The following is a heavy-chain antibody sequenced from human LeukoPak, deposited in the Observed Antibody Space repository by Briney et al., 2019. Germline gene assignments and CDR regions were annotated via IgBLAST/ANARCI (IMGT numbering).Heavy chain of an antibody. J-gene: IGHJ4*02. D-gene: IGHD3-22*01. CDR1: GFTFNNYG. CDR2: ISSSRGFI. V-gene: IGHV3-21*01. CDR3: ARDVSGYFDY. Sequence: GGSLRLSCVASGFTFNNYGINWVRQAPGKGLEWVSSISSSRGFIYYADSVKGRFTISRDNAKNSVYLQMNSLRAEDTAVYYCARDVSGYFDYWGQGTLVTVSS.